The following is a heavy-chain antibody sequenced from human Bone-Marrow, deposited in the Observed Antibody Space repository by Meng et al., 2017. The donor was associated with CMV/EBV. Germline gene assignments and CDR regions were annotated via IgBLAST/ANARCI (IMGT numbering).Heavy chain of an antibody. Sequence: GGSLRLSCVASGFTFSTYEMNWVRQAPGKGLEWVSYISTSGSTIYHADSVKGRFTISRDNAKNSLYLQMNSLRAEDTAVYYCARDSHKFRQDHSGLHYWGQGTLVTVSS. CDR2: ISTSGSTI. D-gene: IGHD1-14*01. V-gene: IGHV3-48*03. CDR3: ARDSHKFRQDHSGLHY. J-gene: IGHJ4*02. CDR1: GFTFSTYE.